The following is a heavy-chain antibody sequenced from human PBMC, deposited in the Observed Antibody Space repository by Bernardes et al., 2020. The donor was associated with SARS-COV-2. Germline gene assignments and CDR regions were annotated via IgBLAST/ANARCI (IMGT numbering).Heavy chain of an antibody. CDR1: GFSFTTFA. J-gene: IGHJ4*02. CDR2: ISHDGSYK. V-gene: IGHV3-30*03. CDR3: SQALDY. Sequence: GSLRLSCAASGFSFTTFAMHWVRQAPGKGLEWVAAISHDGSYKYYADSVKGRFAISRDNSQNSLYLQMTSLRHEDTAVYYCSQALDYWGQGTLVTVSS.